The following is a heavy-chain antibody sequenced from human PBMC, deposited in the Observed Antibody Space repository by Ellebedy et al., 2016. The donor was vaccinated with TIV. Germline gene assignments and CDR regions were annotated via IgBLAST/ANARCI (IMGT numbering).Heavy chain of an antibody. CDR3: ARERWLGATKYWYFDL. CDR2: INAGNGNT. CDR1: GFTFSSYG. V-gene: IGHV1-3*01. J-gene: IGHJ2*01. D-gene: IGHD1-26*01. Sequence: GGSLRLSXAASGFTFSSYGMHWVRQAPGQRLEWMGWINAGNGNTKYSQKFQGRVTITRDTSASTAYMELSSLRSEDTAVYYCARERWLGATKYWYFDLWGRGTLVTVSS.